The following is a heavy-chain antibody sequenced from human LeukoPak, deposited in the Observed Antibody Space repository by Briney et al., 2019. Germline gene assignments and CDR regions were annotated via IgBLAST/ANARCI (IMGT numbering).Heavy chain of an antibody. CDR3: ARGNVGRYYYYYMDV. J-gene: IGHJ6*03. CDR1: VYTFTSYD. CDR2: MNPNSGNT. Sequence: ASVKVSCKASVYTFTSYDINWVRHATGQGLEWMGWMNPNSGNTGYAQKFQGRVTMTRNTPISTAYMEMSSLRSEDTAVYYCARGNVGRYYYYYMDVWGKGTTVTVSS. D-gene: IGHD1-26*01. V-gene: IGHV1-8*01.